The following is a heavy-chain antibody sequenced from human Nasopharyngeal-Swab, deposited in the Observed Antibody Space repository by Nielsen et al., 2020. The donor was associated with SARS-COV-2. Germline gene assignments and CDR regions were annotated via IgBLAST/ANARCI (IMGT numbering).Heavy chain of an antibody. CDR1: GGSFSGYY. Sequence: SETLSFTCAVSGGSFSGYYWTWIRQPPGKGLEWIGEINRSGSANYNPSLEGRVTISADTSKNQFSLKVSSVTAADTAVYYCARSYSSGWYRTIIDSWGQGTLVTVSS. V-gene: IGHV4-34*01. CDR3: ARSYSSGWYRTIIDS. D-gene: IGHD6-19*01. J-gene: IGHJ4*02. CDR2: INRSGSA.